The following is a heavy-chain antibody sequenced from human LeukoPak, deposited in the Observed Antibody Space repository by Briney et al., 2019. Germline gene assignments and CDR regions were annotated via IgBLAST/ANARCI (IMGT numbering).Heavy chain of an antibody. CDR2: IEQDGSEK. D-gene: IGHD5-12*01. CDR1: GFTFSSYW. Sequence: GGSLRLSCAASGFTFSSYWMSWVRQAPGKGLEWVANIEQDGSEKYYVDSVKGRFTISRDNSKNTLYLQMNSLRAEDTAVYYCAKAGGYYYFDCWGQGTLVTVSS. V-gene: IGHV3-7*03. CDR3: AKAGGYYYFDC. J-gene: IGHJ4*02.